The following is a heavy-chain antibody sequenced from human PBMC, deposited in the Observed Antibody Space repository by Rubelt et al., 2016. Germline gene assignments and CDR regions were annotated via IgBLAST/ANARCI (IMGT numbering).Heavy chain of an antibody. J-gene: IGHJ4*02. CDR3: AKAGDSSGYYPKPYYFDY. V-gene: IGHV3-33*06. Sequence: WYDGSNKYYADSVKGRFTISRDNSKNTLYLQMNSLRAEDTAVYYCAKAGDSSGYYPKPYYFDYWGQGTLVTVSS. CDR2: WYDGSNK. D-gene: IGHD3-22*01.